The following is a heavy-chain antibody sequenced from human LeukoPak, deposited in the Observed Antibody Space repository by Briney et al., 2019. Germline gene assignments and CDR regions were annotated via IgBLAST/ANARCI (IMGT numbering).Heavy chain of an antibody. Sequence: SETLSLTCTVSGGSISSYYWSWIRQPPGKGLEWIGYIYYSGSTNYNPSLKSRVTISVDTSKNQFSLKLSSVTAADTAVYYCARAIHDAFDIWGQGTMVTVSS. CDR2: IYYSGST. V-gene: IGHV4-59*08. CDR3: ARAIHDAFDI. CDR1: GGSISSYY. J-gene: IGHJ3*02.